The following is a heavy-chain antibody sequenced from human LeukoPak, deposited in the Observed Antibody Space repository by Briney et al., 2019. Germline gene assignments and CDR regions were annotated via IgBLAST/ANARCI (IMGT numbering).Heavy chain of an antibody. Sequence: GGSLRLSCAASGFTFSSYSMNWVRQAPGKGLEWVSSISSSSSYIYYADSVKGRFTISRDNAKNSLYLQMNSLRAEDTAVYYCARAGQPKLLLPFLDYWGQGTLVTVSS. J-gene: IGHJ4*02. CDR3: ARAGQPKLLLPFLDY. CDR2: ISSSSSYI. CDR1: GFTFSSYS. D-gene: IGHD2-15*01. V-gene: IGHV3-21*01.